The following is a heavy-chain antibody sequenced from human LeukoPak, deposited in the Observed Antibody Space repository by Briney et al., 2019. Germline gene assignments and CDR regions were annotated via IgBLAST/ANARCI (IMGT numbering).Heavy chain of an antibody. V-gene: IGHV3-7*03. Sequence: GGSLRLSCAVSGFPFSNSWMYWVRQAPGKGLEGVANIKKDGSGISYVESVKGRFIISRDNSRNSLYLQMNSLKVEDTAVYFCAGGDAMDVWGKGTAVTVYS. CDR3: AGGDAMDV. CDR1: GFPFSNSW. CDR2: IKKDGSGI. J-gene: IGHJ6*04.